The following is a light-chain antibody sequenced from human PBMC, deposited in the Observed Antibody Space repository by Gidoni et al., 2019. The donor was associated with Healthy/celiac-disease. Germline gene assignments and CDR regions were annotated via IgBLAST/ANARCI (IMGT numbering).Light chain of an antibody. Sequence: IVLTQSPGTPSLSTGERATLTCRASQSVSSSYLAGYQQKPGPAPRPRIYGASSRATGIPARFSGSGSRTDFTLTISRLEPEDFAVYYCQQYGSSPETFGQGTKVEIK. CDR2: GAS. CDR3: QQYGSSPET. V-gene: IGKV3-20*01. J-gene: IGKJ1*01. CDR1: QSVSSSY.